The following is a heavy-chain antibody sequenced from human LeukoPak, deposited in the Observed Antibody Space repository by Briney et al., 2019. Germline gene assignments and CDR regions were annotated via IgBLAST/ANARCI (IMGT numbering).Heavy chain of an antibody. CDR1: GGSISNYY. CDR3: ATDQYSSSSVASYFDY. V-gene: IGHV4-59*01. Sequence: SETLSLTCIVSGGSISNYYWSWIRQPPGKGLEWIGYIYYSGSTNYNPSLKSRVTISVDTSKKQFSLKLSSVTAADTAVYYCATDQYSSSSVASYFDYWGQGTLVTVSS. J-gene: IGHJ4*02. CDR2: IYYSGST. D-gene: IGHD6-6*01.